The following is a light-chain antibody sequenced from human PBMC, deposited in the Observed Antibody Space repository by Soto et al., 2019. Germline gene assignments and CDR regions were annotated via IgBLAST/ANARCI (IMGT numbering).Light chain of an antibody. Sequence: QSALTQPRSVSGSPGQSVTISCTGTSSDVGNYNYVSWYRHHPGKAPKVLIYDVSKRPSGVPDRFSGSKSGNTASLTVSGLQAEDEAYYYCSSYVGTYGLLFGGGTKLTVL. J-gene: IGLJ2*01. CDR3: SSYVGTYGLL. V-gene: IGLV2-11*01. CDR1: SSDVGNYNY. CDR2: DVS.